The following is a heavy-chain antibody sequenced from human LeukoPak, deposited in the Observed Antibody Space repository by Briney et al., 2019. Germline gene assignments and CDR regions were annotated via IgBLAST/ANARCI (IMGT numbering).Heavy chain of an antibody. Sequence: MTSETLSLTCTVSGGSVSSGSYYWSWIRQPPGKALEWIGYIYYTGKTYYNPSLEGRVTILVDTSRNHFSVKLSSVTAADTAVYYCARSQNYYGSGDYWSQGTLVTVSS. D-gene: IGHD3-10*01. J-gene: IGHJ4*02. CDR1: GGSVSSGSYY. CDR3: ARSQNYYGSGDY. CDR2: IYYTGKT. V-gene: IGHV4-61*03.